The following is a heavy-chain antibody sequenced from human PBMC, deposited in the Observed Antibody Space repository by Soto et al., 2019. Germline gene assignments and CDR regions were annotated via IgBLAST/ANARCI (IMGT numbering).Heavy chain of an antibody. CDR3: GTDDFPICGAEY. CDR2: IKREADGGTT. D-gene: IGHD2-21*01. V-gene: IGHV3-15*07. CDR1: GVTFSDAW. Sequence: EVQLVESGGGLVKPGESLRLSCAASGVTFSDAWMHWVCQAPGKGLEWVGRIKREADGGTTDYAAHVKGRFTISRDDSQNTLFLQMNSLKTEDTAVYYCGTDDFPICGAEYWGRGILVTVSS. J-gene: IGHJ4*02.